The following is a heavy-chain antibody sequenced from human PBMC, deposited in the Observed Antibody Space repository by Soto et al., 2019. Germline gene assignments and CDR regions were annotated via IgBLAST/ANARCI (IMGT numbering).Heavy chain of an antibody. CDR3: ARKPTGTTEPSWFDP. CDR1: GYTFTSYG. V-gene: IGHV1-18*01. CDR2: ISAYNGNT. J-gene: IGHJ5*02. D-gene: IGHD1-7*01. Sequence: ASVKVSWKVSGYTFTSYGISWVRQAPGQGLEWMGWISAYNGNTNYAQKLQGRVTMTTDTSTSTAYMELRSLRSDDTALYYCARKPTGTTEPSWFDPWGQGTLV.